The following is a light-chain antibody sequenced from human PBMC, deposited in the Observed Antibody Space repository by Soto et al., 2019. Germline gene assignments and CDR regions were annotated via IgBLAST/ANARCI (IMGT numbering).Light chain of an antibody. CDR3: QQLNTYPIT. J-gene: IGKJ5*01. CDR2: GAS. CDR1: QGISSF. Sequence: DIQLTQSPSFLSASVGDRVTITCRASQGISSFLAWYQQKPPKAPELLIYGASTLQSGFPSRFSGSGSGTEFTLTISSLQPEDFATYYCQQLNTYPITFAQGTRLEIK. V-gene: IGKV1-9*01.